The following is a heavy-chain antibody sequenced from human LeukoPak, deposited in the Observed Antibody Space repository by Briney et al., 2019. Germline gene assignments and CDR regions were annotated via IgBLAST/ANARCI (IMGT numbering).Heavy chain of an antibody. CDR3: ARAQGVIAASGGDP. J-gene: IGHJ5*02. D-gene: IGHD6-6*01. CDR1: GYTFTGYY. CDR2: INPNSGGT. V-gene: IGHV1-2*02. Sequence: ASVKVSCKASGYTFTGYYMHWVRQAPGQGLEWMGWINPNSGGTNYAQKFQGRVTMTRDTSISTAYMELSRLRSDDTAVYYCARAQGVIAASGGDPWGQGTLVTVSS.